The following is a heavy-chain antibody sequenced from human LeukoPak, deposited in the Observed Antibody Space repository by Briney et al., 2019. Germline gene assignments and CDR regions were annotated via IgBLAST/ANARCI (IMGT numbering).Heavy chain of an antibody. CDR2: MNPNSGHT. Sequence: ASVKVSCKASGYTFTSYDINWVRQATGQGLEWMGWMNPNSGHTGYAQKFQGRVTMTRNTSITTAYMELRSLRSDDTAVYYCARGGYYYYYMDVWGKGTTVTVSS. CDR1: GYTFTSYD. V-gene: IGHV1-8*01. J-gene: IGHJ6*03. CDR3: ARGGYYYYYMDV.